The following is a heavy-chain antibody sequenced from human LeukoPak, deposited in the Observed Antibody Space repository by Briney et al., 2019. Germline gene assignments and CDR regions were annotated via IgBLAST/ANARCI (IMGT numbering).Heavy chain of an antibody. J-gene: IGHJ4*02. CDR2: IYYSGST. D-gene: IGHD3-10*01. CDR3: AHEYGSGSHYFDY. Sequence: SETLSLTCTVSGGSISSSSYYWGWIRQPPGKGLEWIGSIYYSGSTYYNPSLKSRVTISVDTSKNQFSLKLSSVTAADTAVYYCAHEYGSGSHYFDYWGQGTLVTVSS. CDR1: GGSISSSSYY. V-gene: IGHV4-39*07.